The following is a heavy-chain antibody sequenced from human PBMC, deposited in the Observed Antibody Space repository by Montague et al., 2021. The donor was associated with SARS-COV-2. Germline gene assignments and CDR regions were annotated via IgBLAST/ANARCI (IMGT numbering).Heavy chain of an antibody. D-gene: IGHD3-10*01. CDR2: IYYSGST. CDR1: GGSISSYY. V-gene: IGHV4-59*08. J-gene: IGHJ6*02. CDR3: ARAGSGSYSFYYYYGMDV. Sequence: SETLSLTCTVSGGSISSYYWSWIRQPLGKGLEWIGYIYYSGSTNYNPSLKSRVTISVDTSKNQFPLKLSSVTAADTAVYYCARAGSGSYSFYYYYGMDVWGQGTTVTVSS.